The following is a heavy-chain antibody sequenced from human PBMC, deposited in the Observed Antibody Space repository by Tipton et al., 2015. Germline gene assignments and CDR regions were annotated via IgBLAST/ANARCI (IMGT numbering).Heavy chain of an antibody. CDR1: GGSVSTSNYY. Sequence: TLSLTCTVSGGSVSTSNYYWGWIRQSPGKGLEWIGYISYSGSTHYNPSLKRRVTISVDTSKNEFSLKLRSVTAADTAVYYCARDLEHGMDVWGQGTTVTVS. J-gene: IGHJ6*02. V-gene: IGHV4-61*01. CDR3: ARDLEHGMDV. D-gene: IGHD3-3*01. CDR2: ISYSGST.